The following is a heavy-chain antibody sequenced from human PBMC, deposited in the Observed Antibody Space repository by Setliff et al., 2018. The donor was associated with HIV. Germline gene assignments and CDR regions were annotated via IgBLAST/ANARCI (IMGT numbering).Heavy chain of an antibody. CDR2: VYYSGTS. CDR1: GGSISSTSYY. V-gene: IGHV4-39*01. D-gene: IGHD2-21*01. CDR3: ARRATSRIPSIQAGAFDI. J-gene: IGHJ3*02. Sequence: LSLTCSVSGGSISSTSYYWGWVRQPPGKSLEWIGSVYYSGTSYYSPSLKSRVTMSVDTSKNQFSLKLNSVTAADTAVYYCARRATSRIPSIQAGAFDIWGQGTMVTVSS.